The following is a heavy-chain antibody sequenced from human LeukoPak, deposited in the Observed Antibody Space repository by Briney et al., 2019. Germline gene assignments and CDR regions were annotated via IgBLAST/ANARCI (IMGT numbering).Heavy chain of an antibody. Sequence: GGSLRLSCAASGFTFSSYWMSWVRQAPGKGLEWVANIKQDGSEKYYVDSVKGRFTISRDNAENSLYLQMNSLRAEDTAVYYCARFQGSSSWSAYYYGMDVWGQGTTVTVSS. V-gene: IGHV3-7*01. J-gene: IGHJ6*02. CDR1: GFTFSSYW. D-gene: IGHD6-13*01. CDR2: IKQDGSEK. CDR3: ARFQGSSSWSAYYYGMDV.